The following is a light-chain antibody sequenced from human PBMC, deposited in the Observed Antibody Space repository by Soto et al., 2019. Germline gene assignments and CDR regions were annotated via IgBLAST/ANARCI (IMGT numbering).Light chain of an antibody. CDR2: TAS. Sequence: DVQMTQSPSFVSASVGDKVTVTCRASQTISNWLAWYQHKPGEAPKLVIYTASTLASGVPSRFSGSGSGTDFTLTISTLQPEDFATCYCQQAIAFPITFGQGTRLEIK. J-gene: IGKJ5*01. CDR3: QQAIAFPIT. CDR1: QTISNW. V-gene: IGKV1-12*01.